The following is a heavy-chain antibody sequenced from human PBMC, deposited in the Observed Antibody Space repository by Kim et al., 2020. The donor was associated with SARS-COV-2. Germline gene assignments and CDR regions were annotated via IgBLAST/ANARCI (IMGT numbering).Heavy chain of an antibody. CDR2: ISSSSSYI. CDR3: ARGRGVQGVIAY. D-gene: IGHD3-10*01. J-gene: IGHJ4*02. CDR1: GFTFSSYS. V-gene: IGHV3-21*01. Sequence: GGSLRLSCAASGFTFSSYSMNWVRQAPGKGLEWVSSISSSSSYIYYADSVKGRFTISRDNAKNSLYLQMNSLRAEDTAVYYCARGRGVQGVIAYWGQGTLVTVSS.